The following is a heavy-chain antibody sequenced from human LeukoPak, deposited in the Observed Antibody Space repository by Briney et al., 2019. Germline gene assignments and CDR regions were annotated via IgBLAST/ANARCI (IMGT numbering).Heavy chain of an antibody. V-gene: IGHV3-23*01. J-gene: IGHJ4*02. CDR1: GFTFDTHA. D-gene: IGHD3-10*01. CDR3: AARPGDLAVPFDY. Sequence: PGGSLRLSCAASGFTFDTHAMTWVRQAPGKGLEYVSLISGSSDITYYAHSLKDRFTISRDNSKTTLYLQMHSLRAEDTAMYYCAARPGDLAVPFDYWGQGTLVIVSS. CDR2: ISGSSDIT.